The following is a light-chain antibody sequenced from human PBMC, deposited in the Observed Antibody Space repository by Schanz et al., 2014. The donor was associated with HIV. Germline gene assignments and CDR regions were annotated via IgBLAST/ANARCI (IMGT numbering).Light chain of an antibody. CDR2: DVS. J-gene: IGLJ3*02. CDR1: SSDVGDVNF. CDR3: SSYTSSSTVV. V-gene: IGLV2-14*03. Sequence: QSVLTQPPSVSGAPGQRVTISCTVASSDVGDVNFVSWYQQHPGKAPKLMIYDVSNRPSGVSNRFSGSKSGNTASLTISGLQAEDEADYYCSSYTSSSTVVFGGGTKLTVL.